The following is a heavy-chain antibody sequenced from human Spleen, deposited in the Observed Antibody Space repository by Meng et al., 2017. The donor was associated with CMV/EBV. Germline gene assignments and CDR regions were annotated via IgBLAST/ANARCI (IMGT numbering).Heavy chain of an antibody. Sequence: GGSLRLSCAASGFTVSLHYMSWVRQAPGKGLEWVANIKQDGSEKYYVDSVKGRFTISRDNAKNSLYLQMNSLRAEDTAVYYCAREVVVVPAARKGGYYYYGMDVWGQGTTVTVSS. V-gene: IGHV3-7*01. CDR2: IKQDGSEK. J-gene: IGHJ6*02. CDR1: GFTVSLHY. CDR3: AREVVVVPAARKGGYYYYGMDV. D-gene: IGHD2-2*01.